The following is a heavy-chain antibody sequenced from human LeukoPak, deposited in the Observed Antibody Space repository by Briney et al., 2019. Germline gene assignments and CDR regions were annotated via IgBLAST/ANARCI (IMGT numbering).Heavy chain of an antibody. J-gene: IGHJ4*02. V-gene: IGHV3-48*03. CDR3: ARERSGWLFDY. CDR2: ISRGGGTI. D-gene: IGHD6-19*01. CDR1: GFSFSNNE. Sequence: GGSLRLSCEASGFSFSNNEMNWVRQAPGRGLEWVSYISRGGGTIYYADSVKGRFTLSRDNVQNTLYLQMNSLRAEDTAVYYCARERSGWLFDYWGQGTLVTVSS.